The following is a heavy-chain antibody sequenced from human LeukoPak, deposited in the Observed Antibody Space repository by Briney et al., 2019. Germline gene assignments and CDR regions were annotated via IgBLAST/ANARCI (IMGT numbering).Heavy chain of an antibody. CDR1: GFTFDDYA. Sequence: PGGSLRLSCAASGFTFDDYAMHWVRQAPGKGLEWIGYIYYSGSTNYNPSLKSRVTISVDTSKNQFSLKLSSVTAADTAVYYCARSRQSSGWYDYWGQGTLVTVSS. CDR2: IYYSGST. D-gene: IGHD6-19*01. V-gene: IGHV4-59*01. CDR3: ARSRQSSGWYDY. J-gene: IGHJ4*02.